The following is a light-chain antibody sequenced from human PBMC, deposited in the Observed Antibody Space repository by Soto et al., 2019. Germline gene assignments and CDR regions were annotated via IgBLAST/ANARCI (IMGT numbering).Light chain of an antibody. CDR3: QQYNNWPPYT. CDR1: QSVSSN. V-gene: IGKV3-15*01. J-gene: IGKJ2*01. CDR2: GAS. Sequence: EIVMTQSPATLSVSPGERATLSCRASQSVSSNLAWYQQKPGQAPRLLIYGASTRAPGIPARFSGSGSGTEFTLPLSSLQSEDFAVYYGQQYNNWPPYTFGQGTKLEVK.